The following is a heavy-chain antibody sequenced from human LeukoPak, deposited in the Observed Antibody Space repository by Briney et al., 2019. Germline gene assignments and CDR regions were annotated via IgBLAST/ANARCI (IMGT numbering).Heavy chain of an antibody. J-gene: IGHJ4*02. Sequence: GGSLRLSCAASGFTVSSNYMGWVRQAPGKGLEWVSVIYSGGDTYYADSVKGRFTISRDSSKNMIYLVMTSLKAEDTAVYYCAKERNLEIAVAGTIFDYWGQGTLVTVSS. CDR2: IYSGGDT. D-gene: IGHD6-19*01. V-gene: IGHV3-66*01. CDR3: AKERNLEIAVAGTIFDY. CDR1: GFTVSSNY.